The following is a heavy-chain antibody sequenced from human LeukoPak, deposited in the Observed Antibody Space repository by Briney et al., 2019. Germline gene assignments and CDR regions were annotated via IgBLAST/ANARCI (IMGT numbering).Heavy chain of an antibody. Sequence: GGSLRLSCAASGFTFSSYAMSWVRQAPGKGLEWVSAISGSGGSAYYADSVKGRFTISRDNSKNTLYLQMNSLRAEDTAVYCCAKDPSYDSSGTHDAFDIWGQGTMVTVSS. D-gene: IGHD3-22*01. J-gene: IGHJ3*02. CDR2: ISGSGGSA. CDR3: AKDPSYDSSGTHDAFDI. V-gene: IGHV3-23*01. CDR1: GFTFSSYA.